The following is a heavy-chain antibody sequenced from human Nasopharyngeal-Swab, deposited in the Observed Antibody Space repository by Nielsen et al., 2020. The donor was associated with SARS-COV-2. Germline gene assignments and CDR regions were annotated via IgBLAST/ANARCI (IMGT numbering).Heavy chain of an antibody. Sequence: SETLFLTCTVSGYSFSSGYYWGWIRQPPGKWLEWIWSIYHSGSTYYNPSLKSRVTISVDTSKNQFSLKLSSVTAADPAVYYCARVPITVIIGDAFDIWGQGTMVTVSS. CDR2: IYHSGST. D-gene: IGHD3-22*01. J-gene: IGHJ3*02. CDR1: GYSFSSGYY. CDR3: ARVPITVIIGDAFDI. V-gene: IGHV4-38-2*02.